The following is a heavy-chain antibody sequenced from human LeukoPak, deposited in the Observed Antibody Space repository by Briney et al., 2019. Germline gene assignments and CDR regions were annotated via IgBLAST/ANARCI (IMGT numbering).Heavy chain of an antibody. CDR2: IYYSGST. V-gene: IGHV4-59*01. CDR1: GGSIRNYY. D-gene: IGHD6-19*01. J-gene: IGHJ4*02. Sequence: PSETLSLTCTVSGGSIRNYYWSWIRQPPGKGLEWIGYIYYSGSTNYNPSLKSRVTISVDTSKTQFSLKLNSVTAADTAVYYCATSVWYQNPFDFWGLGMLVTVSS. CDR3: ATSVWYQNPFDF.